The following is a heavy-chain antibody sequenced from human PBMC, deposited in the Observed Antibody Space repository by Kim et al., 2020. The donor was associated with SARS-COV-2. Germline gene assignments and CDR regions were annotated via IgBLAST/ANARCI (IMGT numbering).Heavy chain of an antibody. CDR3: AKRVSGSYSLDY. J-gene: IGHJ4*02. V-gene: IGHV3-23*01. Sequence: GGSLRLSCVASGFTFSTNAMTWVRQAPGRGLEWVSLINAGNTYYADSVKGRFTISRDNSKNTLYLQMNSLRAEDTAVYYCAKRVSGSYSLDYWGRGTLVT. CDR1: GFTFSTNA. CDR2: INAGNT. D-gene: IGHD3-10*01.